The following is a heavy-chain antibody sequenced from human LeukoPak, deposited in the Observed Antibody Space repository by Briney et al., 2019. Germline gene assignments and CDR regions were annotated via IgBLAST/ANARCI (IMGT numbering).Heavy chain of an antibody. D-gene: IGHD4-17*01. CDR3: ARVPYGDYRESFDY. CDR2: IYSSGST. V-gene: IGHV4-61*02. J-gene: IGHJ4*02. CDR1: GDSISSGTYY. Sequence: SETLSVTCTDSGDSISSGTYYWSWIRQPAGKGLEWIGRIYSSGSTDDNPSLESRVTMSVDTSRNQFSLKLNSVTAADTAVYYCARVPYGDYRESFDYWGQGTLVTVSS.